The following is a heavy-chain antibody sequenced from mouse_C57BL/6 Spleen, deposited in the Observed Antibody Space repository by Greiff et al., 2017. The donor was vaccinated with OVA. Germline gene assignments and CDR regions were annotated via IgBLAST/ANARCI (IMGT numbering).Heavy chain of an antibody. D-gene: IGHD1-1*01. CDR3: ETTVVGHYAMDY. Sequence: VQLQQSGAELVKPGASVKISYWMNWVKQRPGKGLEWIGQIYPGDGDTNYNGKFKGKATLTADKSSSTAYMQLSSLTSEDSAVYCCETTVVGHYAMDYWGQGTSVTVSA. CDR2: IYPGDGDT. CDR1: W. V-gene: IGHV1-80*01. J-gene: IGHJ4*01.